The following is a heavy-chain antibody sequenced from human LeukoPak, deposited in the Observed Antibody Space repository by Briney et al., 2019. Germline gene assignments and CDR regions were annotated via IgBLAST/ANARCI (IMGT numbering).Heavy chain of an antibody. V-gene: IGHV4-31*03. J-gene: IGHJ3*02. CDR3: ARDPDIVATMPLGYGFDI. CDR2: IYYSGST. D-gene: IGHD5-12*01. CDR1: GGSISSGGYY. Sequence: SETLSLTCTVSGGSISSGGYYWSWIRQHPGKGLEWIGYIYYSGSTYYNPSLKSRVTISVDTSKNQFSLKLSSVTAADTAVYYCARDPDIVATMPLGYGFDIWGQGTMVTVSS.